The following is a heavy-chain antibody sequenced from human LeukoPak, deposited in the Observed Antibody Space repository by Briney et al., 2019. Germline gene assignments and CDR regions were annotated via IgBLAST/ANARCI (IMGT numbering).Heavy chain of an antibody. CDR3: AKAAEGGVVINWFDP. V-gene: IGHV3-43*02. CDR2: ISGDGGST. CDR1: GFTFSSYA. Sequence: GGSLRLSCAASGFTFSSYAMSWVRQAPGKGLEWVSLISGDGGSTYYADSVKGRFTISRDNSKNSLYLQMNSLRTEDTALYYCAKAAEGGVVINWFDPWGQGTLVTVSS. D-gene: IGHD3-3*01. J-gene: IGHJ5*02.